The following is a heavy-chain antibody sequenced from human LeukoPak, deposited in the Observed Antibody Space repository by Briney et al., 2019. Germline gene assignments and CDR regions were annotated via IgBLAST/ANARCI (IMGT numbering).Heavy chain of an antibody. J-gene: IGHJ3*02. D-gene: IGHD3-22*01. V-gene: IGHV3-53*01. Sequence: PGGSLRLSCAASGFTVSSNYMSWVRQAPGKGLEWVSVIYSGGSTYYADSVKGRFTISRDNSKNTLYLQMNSLRAEDTAVYYCARVTINYDSSCTDAFDIWGQGTMVTVSS. CDR2: IYSGGST. CDR1: GFTVSSNY. CDR3: ARVTINYDSSCTDAFDI.